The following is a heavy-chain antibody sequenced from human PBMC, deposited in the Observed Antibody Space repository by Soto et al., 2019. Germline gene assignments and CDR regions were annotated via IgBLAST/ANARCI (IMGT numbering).Heavy chain of an antibody. J-gene: IGHJ4*02. CDR2: IRSNADGGTA. D-gene: IGHD3-16*01. CDR3: YTDLSRDSPLGAY. V-gene: IGHV3-15*05. CDR1: GFRFKNAG. Sequence: WGSMLLGSAACGFRFKNAGMTWVRQAPSKGLQLIGLIRSNADGGTAYLAAPVRGRFSISRDDSKDTLYLHMNSLEIHDTAVYFCYTDLSRDSPLGAYWGQGTMLTVPS.